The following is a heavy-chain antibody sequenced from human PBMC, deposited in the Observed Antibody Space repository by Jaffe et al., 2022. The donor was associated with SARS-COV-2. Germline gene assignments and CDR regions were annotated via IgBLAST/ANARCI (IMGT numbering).Heavy chain of an antibody. Sequence: QVQLVQSGAEVKKPGASVKVSCKASGYTFTSYYMHWVRQAPGQGLEWMGIINPSGGSTSYAQKFQGRVTMTRDTSTSTVYMELSSLRSEDTAVYYCARSYGDLKKYYYGMDVWGQGTTVTVSS. D-gene: IGHD4-17*01. V-gene: IGHV1-46*01. CDR1: GYTFTSYY. CDR3: ARSYGDLKKYYYGMDV. CDR2: INPSGGST. J-gene: IGHJ6*02.